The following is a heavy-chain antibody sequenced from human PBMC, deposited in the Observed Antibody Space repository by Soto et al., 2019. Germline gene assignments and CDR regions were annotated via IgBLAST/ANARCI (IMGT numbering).Heavy chain of an antibody. CDR3: ARDVLVPAATYYYGMDV. CDR2: VIPIFSTA. CDR1: GGTFSSYA. Sequence: QVQLVQSGAEVKKPGSSVKVSCKASGGTFSSYAISWVRQAPGQGVEWMGGVIPIFSTANYAQKLQGRVTITADESPCTAYMELSSPRSENTAVYYFARDVLVPAATYYYGMDVGGQGTTVTVAS. D-gene: IGHD2-2*01. J-gene: IGHJ6*02. V-gene: IGHV1-69*12.